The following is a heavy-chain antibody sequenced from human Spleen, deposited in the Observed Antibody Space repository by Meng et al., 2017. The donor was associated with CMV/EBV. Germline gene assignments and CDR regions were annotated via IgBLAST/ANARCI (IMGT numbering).Heavy chain of an antibody. CDR2: ISSSGSTI. D-gene: IGHD2-21*01. CDR1: GFSVTGNY. V-gene: IGHV3-11*01. J-gene: IGHJ6*02. CDR3: ARDCGGDCPYYYYGMDV. Sequence: GESLKISCAASGFSVTGNYMNWIRQAPGKGLEWVSYISSSGSTIYYADSVKGRFTISRDNAKNSLYLQMNSLRAEDTAVYYCARDCGGDCPYYYYGMDVWGQGTTVTVSS.